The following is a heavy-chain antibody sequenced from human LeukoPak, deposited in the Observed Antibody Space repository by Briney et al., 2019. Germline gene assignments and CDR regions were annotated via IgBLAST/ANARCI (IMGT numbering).Heavy chain of an antibody. CDR2: IIPIFGIA. D-gene: IGHD6-19*01. J-gene: IGHJ4*02. CDR1: GGTFSSYA. CDR3: VYGYSSGWEYFDY. V-gene: IGHV1-69*04. Sequence: SVKVSCKASGGTFSSYAISWVRRAPGQGLEWMGRIIPIFGIANYAQKFQGRVTITADKSTSTAYMELSSLRSEDTAVYYCVYGYSSGWEYFDYWGQGTLVTVSS.